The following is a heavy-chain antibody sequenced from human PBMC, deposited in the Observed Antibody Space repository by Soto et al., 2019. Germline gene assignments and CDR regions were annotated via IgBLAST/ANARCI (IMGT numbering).Heavy chain of an antibody. CDR3: ARDVWSRASGPPDS. D-gene: IGHD3-10*01. Sequence: PGGSLRLSCAASGFTFDDYAMHWVRQAPGKGLEWVTGISWNSDTIGYADSVKGRFTISRDNAKNSLYLQMNSLRAEDTAFYYCARDVWSRASGPPDSWRQGTLVTVSS. CDR1: GFTFDDYA. V-gene: IGHV3-9*01. CDR2: ISWNSDTI. J-gene: IGHJ4*02.